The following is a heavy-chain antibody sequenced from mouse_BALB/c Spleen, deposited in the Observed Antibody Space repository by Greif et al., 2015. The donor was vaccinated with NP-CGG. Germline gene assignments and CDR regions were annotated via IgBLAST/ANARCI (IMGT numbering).Heavy chain of an antibody. D-gene: IGHD2-10*02. CDR1: GFNIKDTY. J-gene: IGHJ2*01. V-gene: IGHV14-3*02. CDR2: IDPANGNT. Sequence: EVQLRQSGAELVKPGASVKLSCTASGFNIKDTYMHWVKQRPEQGLEWIGRIDPANGNTKYDPKFQGKATITADTSSNTAYLQLSSLTSEDTAVYYCARYLYGYYFDYWGQGTTLTVSS. CDR3: ARYLYGYYFDY.